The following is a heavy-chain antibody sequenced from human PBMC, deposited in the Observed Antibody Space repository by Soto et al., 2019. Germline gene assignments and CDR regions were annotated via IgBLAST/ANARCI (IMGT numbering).Heavy chain of an antibody. Sequence: GGSLRLSCAASGFTFSSYAMSWVGQAPGKGLEWVSAISGSGGSTYYADSVKGRFTIARDNSKNTLYLQMNSLRAEDTAVYYCATPPRVYGMDVWGQGTTVTVSS. J-gene: IGHJ6*02. CDR1: GFTFSSYA. CDR3: ATPPRVYGMDV. CDR2: ISGSGGST. V-gene: IGHV3-23*01. D-gene: IGHD3-10*01.